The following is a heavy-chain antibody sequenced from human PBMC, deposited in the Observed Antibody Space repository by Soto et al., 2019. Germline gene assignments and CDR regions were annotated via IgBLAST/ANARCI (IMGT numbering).Heavy chain of an antibody. D-gene: IGHD3-22*01. V-gene: IGHV4-59*01. CDR2: IYYSGST. CDR3: ARFRGSGYYGDAFDI. Sequence: PSETLSLACTVSGGSISSYDWSWIGQPPGKGLEWIGYIYYSGSTNYNPSLKSRVTISVDTSKNPFSLKLSSVTAADTAVYYCARFRGSGYYGDAFDIWGQGTMVT. J-gene: IGHJ3*02. CDR1: GGSISSYD.